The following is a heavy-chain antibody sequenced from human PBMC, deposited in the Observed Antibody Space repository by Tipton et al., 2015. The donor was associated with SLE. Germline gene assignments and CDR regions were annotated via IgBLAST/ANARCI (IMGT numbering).Heavy chain of an antibody. D-gene: IGHD3-10*01. J-gene: IGHJ6*02. Sequence: TLSLTCTVSGGSITSYYWSWFRQPPGKGLEWVAYVCNSVSTNYDPSLKSRGTISVDTSKNHFSLELTSVTAADTAVYYCARQRLRLLSPLDAWGQGTTVTVS. CDR2: VCNSVST. CDR1: GGSITSYY. V-gene: IGHV4-59*08. CDR3: ARQRLRLLSPLDA.